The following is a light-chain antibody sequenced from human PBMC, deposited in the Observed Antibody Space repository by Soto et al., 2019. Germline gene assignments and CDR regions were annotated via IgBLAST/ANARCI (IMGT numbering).Light chain of an antibody. V-gene: IGKV3-20*01. CDR1: QSVSSNY. Sequence: EIVLTQSPGTLSLSPGERATLSCRASQSVSSNYLAWYQQKPGQAPRLLIYDASSRATGIPDRFSGSGSGTDLTLTISTLEHEDFAVYYCQQYGSSLSITFGQGTRLEIK. CDR2: DAS. CDR3: QQYGSSLSIT. J-gene: IGKJ5*01.